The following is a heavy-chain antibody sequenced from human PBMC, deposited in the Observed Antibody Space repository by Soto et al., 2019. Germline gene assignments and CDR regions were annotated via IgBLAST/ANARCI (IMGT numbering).Heavy chain of an antibody. CDR3: AREDGVVGSSSAFDH. CDR2: INGRSNYV. J-gene: IGHJ4*02. V-gene: IGHV3-21*01. Sequence: GGSLRLSCVFSGFTFSTYTMNWVRQAPGKGLERVSSINGRSNYVYYADSVKGRFTISRDNAKNSLYLQMNRLRAEDTAIYYCAREDGVVGSSSAFDHWGLGTLVTVSS. D-gene: IGHD1-26*01. CDR1: GFTFSTYT.